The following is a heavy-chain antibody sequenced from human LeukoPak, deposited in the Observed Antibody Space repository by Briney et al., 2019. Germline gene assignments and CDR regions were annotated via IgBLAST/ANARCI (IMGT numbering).Heavy chain of an antibody. V-gene: IGHV1-46*01. D-gene: IGHD6-13*01. J-gene: IGHJ4*02. CDR1: GYTLTEIS. Sequence: ASVKVSCKVSGYTLTEISIHWVRQAPGQGLEWMGIINPSGGSTSYAQKFQGRVTMTRDTSTSTVYMELSSLRSEDTAVYYCARDAQIIAAAGNYYFDYWGQGTLVTVSS. CDR3: ARDAQIIAAAGNYYFDY. CDR2: INPSGGST.